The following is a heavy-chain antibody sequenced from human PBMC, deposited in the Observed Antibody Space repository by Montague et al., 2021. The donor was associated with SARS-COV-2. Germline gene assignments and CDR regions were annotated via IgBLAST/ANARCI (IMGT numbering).Heavy chain of an antibody. V-gene: IGHV4-59*01. CDR3: ARLPYDNSYGMDV. CDR1: GGSISTYY. D-gene: IGHD3-9*01. CDR2: IDYSGST. J-gene: IGHJ6*02. Sequence: SETLSLTCTVSGGSISTYYWNWIRQFPGKGLEWIGYIDYSGSTNXNPSLQSRVIISVDRSKIQFSLKLNSVTAADTAIYYCARLPYDNSYGMDVWGQGTTVTASS.